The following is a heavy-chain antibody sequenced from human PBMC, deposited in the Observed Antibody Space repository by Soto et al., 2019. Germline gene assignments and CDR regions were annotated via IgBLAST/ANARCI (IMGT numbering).Heavy chain of an antibody. D-gene: IGHD1-1*01. CDR1: GYSFSTYS. CDR3: ARGKGMEENYYYHGMDV. Sequence: QVQVVQSGAEVKKPGASVKVSCKASGYSFSTYSMHWVRQAPGQGLEWMGWINGANGNTRYSQKFKDSVSMSRDTPASTGYMELSSLRSEDTAVYYCARGKGMEENYYYHGMDVWGPGTTVIVSS. CDR2: INGANGNT. V-gene: IGHV1-3*01. J-gene: IGHJ6*02.